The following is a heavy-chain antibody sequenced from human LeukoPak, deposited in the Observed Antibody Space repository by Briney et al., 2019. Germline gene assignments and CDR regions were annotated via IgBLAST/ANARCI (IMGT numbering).Heavy chain of an antibody. D-gene: IGHD2-8*01. J-gene: IGHJ4*02. CDR1: TLTFSSYS. CDR2: ISSSRSYI. Sequence: PGGSLRLSCAASTLTFSSYSMKWVRQAPGKGLEWVSSISSSRSYIYYADSVKGRFTISRAKAKTSLYVQMNSLRAEDTAVYYCARDVGYCTNGVCPADYWGQGTLVTVSS. CDR3: ARDVGYCTNGVCPADY. V-gene: IGHV3-21*01.